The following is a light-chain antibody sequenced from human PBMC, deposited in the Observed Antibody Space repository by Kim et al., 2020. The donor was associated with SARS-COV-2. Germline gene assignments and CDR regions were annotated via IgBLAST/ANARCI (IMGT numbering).Light chain of an antibody. CDR3: QAWDCSTAV. J-gene: IGLJ2*01. Sequence: SYELTQPPSVSVSPGQTASITCSGDKSGDKYACWYQQKPGQSPVLVIYQDNKRPSGIPERFSGSNSGNTATLTISGTQAMDEADYYCQAWDCSTAVFGGG. CDR2: QDN. CDR1: KSGDKY. V-gene: IGLV3-1*01.